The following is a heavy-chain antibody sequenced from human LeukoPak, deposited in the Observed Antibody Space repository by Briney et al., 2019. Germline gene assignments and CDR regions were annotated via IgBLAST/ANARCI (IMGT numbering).Heavy chain of an antibody. CDR2: INHSGST. CDR1: GGSFSGYY. V-gene: IGHV4-34*01. CDR3: AKDDAWGRYKH. D-gene: IGHD3-16*01. Sequence: SETLSLTCAVYGGSFSGYYWSWIRQPPGKGLEWIGEINHSGSTNYNPSLKSRVTISVDTSKNQFSLKLSSVTAADTAVYYCAKDDAWGRYKHWGQGTLVTVSS. J-gene: IGHJ1*01.